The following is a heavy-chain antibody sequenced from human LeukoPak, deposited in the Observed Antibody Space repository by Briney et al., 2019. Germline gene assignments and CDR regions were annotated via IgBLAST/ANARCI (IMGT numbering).Heavy chain of an antibody. CDR3: ATYGSGRGHTYYFDY. J-gene: IGHJ4*02. CDR2: IYYSGST. D-gene: IGHD3-10*01. V-gene: IGHV4-59*01. Sequence: PSETLSLTCTVSGGSISSYYWSWIRQPPGKGLEWIGYIYYSGSTNYNPSLKSRVTISVDTSKNQFSLKLSSVTAADTAVYYCATYGSGRGHTYYFDYWGQGTLVTVSS. CDR1: GGSISSYY.